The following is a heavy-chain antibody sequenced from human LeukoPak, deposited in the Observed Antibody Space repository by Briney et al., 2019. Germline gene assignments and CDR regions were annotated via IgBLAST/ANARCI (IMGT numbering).Heavy chain of an antibody. J-gene: IGHJ6*04. D-gene: IGHD3-10*02. V-gene: IGHV3-30*02. CDR3: AELGITMIGGV. CDR1: GFIFSSYG. CDR2: IRNDGTNK. Sequence: GGSLRLSCAVSGFIFSSYGMHWVRQAPGKGLEWVAFIRNDGTNKYYADSVKGRFTISRDNAKNSLYLQMNSLRAEDTAVYYCAELGITMIGGVWGKGTTVTISS.